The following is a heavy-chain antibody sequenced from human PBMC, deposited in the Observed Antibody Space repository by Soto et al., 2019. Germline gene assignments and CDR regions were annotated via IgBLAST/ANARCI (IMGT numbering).Heavy chain of an antibody. V-gene: IGHV4-34*01. CDR2: INHSGST. D-gene: IGHD5-18*01. CDR3: ARVRYSYDSWEPLFGPFDY. J-gene: IGHJ4*02. CDR1: GGSFSGYY. Sequence: SETLSLTCAVYGGSFSGYYWSWIRQPPGKGLEWIGEINHSGSTNYNPSLKSRVTISVDTSKNQFSLKLSSVTAADTAVYYCARVRYSYDSWEPLFGPFDYWGQGTLVTVSS.